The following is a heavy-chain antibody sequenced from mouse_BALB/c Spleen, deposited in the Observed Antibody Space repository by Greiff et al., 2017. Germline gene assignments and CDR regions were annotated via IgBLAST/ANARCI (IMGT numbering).Heavy chain of an antibody. V-gene: IGHV5-9-4*01. J-gene: IGHJ4*01. CDR1: GFTFSSYA. D-gene: IGHD2-2*01. CDR2: ISSGGSYT. CDR3: ARKYGYDLNYAMDY. Sequence: EVQRVESGGGLVKPGGSLKLSCAASGFTFSSYAMSWVRQSPEKRLEWVAEISSGGSYTYYPDTVTGRFTISRDNAKNTLYLEMSSLRSEDTAMYYCARKYGYDLNYAMDYWGQGTSVTVSS.